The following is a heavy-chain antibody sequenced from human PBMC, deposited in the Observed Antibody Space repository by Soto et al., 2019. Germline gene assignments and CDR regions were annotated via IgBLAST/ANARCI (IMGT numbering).Heavy chain of an antibody. CDR2: IYYSGST. V-gene: IGHV4-31*03. Sequence: PSQTLSLPCTVSGGSISSGGYYWSWIRQHPGKGLEWIGYIYYSGSTYYNPSLKSRVTISVDTSKNQFSLKLSSVTAADTAVYYCARDRAVAGTSYYYYGMDVWGQRTTVTVSS. D-gene: IGHD6-19*01. CDR1: GGSISSGGYY. J-gene: IGHJ6*02. CDR3: ARDRAVAGTSYYYYGMDV.